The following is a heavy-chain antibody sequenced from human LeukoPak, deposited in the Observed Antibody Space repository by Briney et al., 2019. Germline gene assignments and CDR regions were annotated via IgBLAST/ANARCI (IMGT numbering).Heavy chain of an antibody. CDR1: GYPFGNYD. Sequence: ASVKVSCKASGYPFGNYDINWVRQATGQGLEWMGWMNPNSGNPDYAQKFQGRVTITRNTSIRTAYMELSSLRSEDTAVYYCARGRATVTTHWVDPWGQGTLVSVSS. J-gene: IGHJ5*02. CDR2: MNPNSGNP. CDR3: ARGRATVTTHWVDP. D-gene: IGHD4-11*01. V-gene: IGHV1-8*03.